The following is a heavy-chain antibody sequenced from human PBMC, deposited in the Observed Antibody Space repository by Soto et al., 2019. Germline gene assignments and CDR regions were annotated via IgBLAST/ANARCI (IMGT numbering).Heavy chain of an antibody. J-gene: IGHJ6*03. CDR3: ARFDYDILPGYYASPYYYMDV. D-gene: IGHD3-9*01. Sequence: QVQLQQWGAGLLKPSETLSLTCAVYGGSFSGYYWSWIRQPPGKGLEWIGEINHSGSTNYNPSLKSRVTISVDTSKNHFSLKLSSVTAADTAVYYCARFDYDILPGYYASPYYYMDVWGKGTTVTVSS. V-gene: IGHV4-34*01. CDR2: INHSGST. CDR1: GGSFSGYY.